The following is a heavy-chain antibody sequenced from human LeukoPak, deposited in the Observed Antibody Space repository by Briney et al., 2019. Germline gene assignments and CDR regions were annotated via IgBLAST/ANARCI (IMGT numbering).Heavy chain of an antibody. CDR2: ISYDGSNK. CDR1: GFTFSSYG. D-gene: IGHD6-13*01. J-gene: IGHJ6*02. V-gene: IGHV3-30*03. Sequence: GGSLRLSCAASGFTFSSYGMHWVRQAPGKGLEWVAVISYDGSNKYYADSVKGRFTISRDNSKNTLYLQMNSLRAEDTAVYYCAALIAAAGSLSYYYYGMDVWGQGTTVTVSS. CDR3: AALIAAAGSLSYYYYGMDV.